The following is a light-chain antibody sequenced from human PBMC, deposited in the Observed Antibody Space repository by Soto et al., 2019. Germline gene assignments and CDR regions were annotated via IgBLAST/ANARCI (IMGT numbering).Light chain of an antibody. CDR3: QQLNSYPLT. CDR2: AAS. CDR1: QGISNN. Sequence: DIHLTQSPSFLPASVGDRATITSRASQGISNNLAWYQQKPGKAPGLLMYAASTLQRGVSSRFSGSGSGTEFTLTISNLQPEDFATYYCQQLNSYPLTFGGGTKVEIK. J-gene: IGKJ4*01. V-gene: IGKV1-9*01.